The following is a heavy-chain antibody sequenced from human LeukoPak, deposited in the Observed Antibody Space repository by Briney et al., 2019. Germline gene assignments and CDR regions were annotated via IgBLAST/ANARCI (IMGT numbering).Heavy chain of an antibody. CDR2: ISGSGSST. V-gene: IGHV3-23*01. J-gene: IGHJ4*02. CDR1: GFTFSTYA. D-gene: IGHD4-17*01. Sequence: GESLRLSCAASGFTFSTYAMNWVRQAPGKGLEWVSAISGSGSSTYYADSVKGRFTISRDNSKTTLYLQMNSLRAEDTAVYYCAKQTPPYGDYDYWGQGTLVTVSS. CDR3: AKQTPPYGDYDY.